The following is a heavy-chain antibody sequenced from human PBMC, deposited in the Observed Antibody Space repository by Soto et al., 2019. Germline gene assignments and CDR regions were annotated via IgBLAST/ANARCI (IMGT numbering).Heavy chain of an antibody. CDR3: ARMGRQLENVTDY. CDR2: IYCSGST. V-gene: IGHV4-59*01. D-gene: IGHD6-6*01. CDR1: GGSISSYF. Sequence: SETLSLTSTVSGGSISSYFWSWIRQPPGKGLEWIGYIYCSGSTNYNPSLKSRVTISVDTSKNQFSLKLSSVTAADTAVYYCARMGRQLENVTDYWGKGTLVTVSS. J-gene: IGHJ4*02.